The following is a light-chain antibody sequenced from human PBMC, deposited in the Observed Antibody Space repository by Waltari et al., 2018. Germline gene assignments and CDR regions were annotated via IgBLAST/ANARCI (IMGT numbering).Light chain of an antibody. Sequence: DIQMTQSPSSLSASVGGRVTITCRASESISTYLNWYQQKPGKATNLLIYAASSLQSGVPSRFSGSGSGTDFTLTIRNLQPEDCATYYCQQTYSAPQVTFGQGTKLEI. CDR3: QQTYSAPQVT. J-gene: IGKJ2*01. CDR2: AAS. CDR1: ESISTY. V-gene: IGKV1-39*01.